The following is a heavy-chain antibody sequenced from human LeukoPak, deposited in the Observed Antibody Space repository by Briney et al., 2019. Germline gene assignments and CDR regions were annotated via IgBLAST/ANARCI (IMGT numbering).Heavy chain of an antibody. CDR1: GGTFSSYA. Sequence: GASVKVSCKASGGTFSSYAISWVRQAPGQGLEWMGWINPNSGGTNYAQKFQGRVTMTRDTSISTAYMELSRLRSDDTAVYYCARDLWELHYYFDYWGQGTLVTVSS. CDR2: INPNSGGT. D-gene: IGHD1-26*01. J-gene: IGHJ4*02. CDR3: ARDLWELHYYFDY. V-gene: IGHV1-2*02.